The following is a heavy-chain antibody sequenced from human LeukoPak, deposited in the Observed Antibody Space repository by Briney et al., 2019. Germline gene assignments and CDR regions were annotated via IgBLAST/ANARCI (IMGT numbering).Heavy chain of an antibody. CDR2: IYYSGST. D-gene: IGHD2-15*01. V-gene: IGHV4-59*01. CDR1: GGSISSYY. CDR3: ARERINYFDY. Sequence: SETLSLTCTVSGGSISSYYWSWIRQPPGKGLEWIGYIYYSGSTNYNPSLKSRVTISVDTSKNQFSPKLSSVTAADTAVYYCARERINYFDYWGQGTLVTVSS. J-gene: IGHJ4*02.